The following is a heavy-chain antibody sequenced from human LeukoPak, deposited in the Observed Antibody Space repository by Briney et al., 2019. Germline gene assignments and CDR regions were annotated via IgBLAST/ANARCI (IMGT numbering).Heavy chain of an antibody. CDR2: MNPNSGNT. J-gene: IGHJ5*02. Sequence: ASVKVSCKASGYTFTNYDINWVRQATGQGLEWMGWMNPNSGNTGYAQKFQGRVAMTRNTSISTAYMELSSLRSEDTALYYCARDIAGATKGGWFDTWGQGTPVTVSS. CDR3: ARDIAGATKGGWFDT. CDR1: GYTFTNYD. V-gene: IGHV1-8*01. D-gene: IGHD1-26*01.